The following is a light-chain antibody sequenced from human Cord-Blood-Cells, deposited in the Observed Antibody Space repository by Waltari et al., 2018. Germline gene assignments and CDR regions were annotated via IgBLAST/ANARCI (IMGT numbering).Light chain of an antibody. Sequence: EIVFTQSPATLSLSPGERPTLSCRASQSVSSYLAWYQQKPGQAPRLLIYDASNRATVIPARFSGSGSGTDFTLTISSLEPEDFAVYYCQQRSNWLTFGGGTKVEIK. J-gene: IGKJ4*01. CDR3: QQRSNWLT. CDR2: DAS. CDR1: QSVSSY. V-gene: IGKV3-11*01.